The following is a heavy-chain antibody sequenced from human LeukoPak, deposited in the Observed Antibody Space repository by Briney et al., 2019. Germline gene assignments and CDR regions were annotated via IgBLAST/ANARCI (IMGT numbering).Heavy chain of an antibody. CDR1: GGSISSYY. CDR3: ARGLVYSSSWDNWFDP. V-gene: IGHV4-4*07. Sequence: SETLSLTCTVSGGSISSYYWSWIRQPAGKGLEWIGRIYSSGSTNYNPSLQSRATMSVDTSKNQFSLKVNSVTAADTAVYYCARGLVYSSSWDNWFDPWGQGTLVTVSS. CDR2: IYSSGST. D-gene: IGHD6-13*01. J-gene: IGHJ5*02.